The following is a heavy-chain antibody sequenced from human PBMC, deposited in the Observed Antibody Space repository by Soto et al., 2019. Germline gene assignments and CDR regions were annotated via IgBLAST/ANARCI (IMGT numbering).Heavy chain of an antibody. J-gene: IGHJ1*01. Sequence: QVQLQESGPGLVKPSQTLSLTCTVSGGSISRGGYYWSWIRQHPGKGLEWIGYIYYSGSSYYNPSLKSRVTISVDTSKNQFSLKLSSVTAADTAVYYCARERTTVTGVSTIRHWGQGTLVTVSS. CDR1: GGSISRGGYY. CDR2: IYYSGSS. V-gene: IGHV4-31*03. CDR3: ARERTTVTGVSTIRH. D-gene: IGHD4-17*01.